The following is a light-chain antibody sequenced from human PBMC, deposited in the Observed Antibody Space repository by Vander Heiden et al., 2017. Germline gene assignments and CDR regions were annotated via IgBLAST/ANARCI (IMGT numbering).Light chain of an antibody. V-gene: IGKV3-15*01. CDR3: QHYNYGPT. J-gene: IGKJ5*01. CDR2: DAS. CDR1: QSVGSN. Sequence: DIVMTQSPATLSVSPGERASLSCRTSQSVGSNLAWYQQKPGQAPRLLIYDASTRATGIPTRFSGTGSGTEFTLTISSLQSEDFAVYYCQHYNYGPTFGRGTRLEMK.